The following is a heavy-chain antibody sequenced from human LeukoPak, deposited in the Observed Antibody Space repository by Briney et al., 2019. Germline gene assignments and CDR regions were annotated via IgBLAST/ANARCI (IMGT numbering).Heavy chain of an antibody. CDR2: IFPSGIT. J-gene: IGHJ3*02. V-gene: IGHV4-4*07. CDR3: ARDKWEPRYAFDI. D-gene: IGHD1-26*01. Sequence: SETLSLTCTVSGGSMSNYYWSWIRQPAGKGLEWIGRIFPSGITNHNPSLKSRVTMSVDTSKNQFSLKLTSVTAADTAVYYCARDKWEPRYAFDIWGQGTMVAVSS. CDR1: GGSMSNYY.